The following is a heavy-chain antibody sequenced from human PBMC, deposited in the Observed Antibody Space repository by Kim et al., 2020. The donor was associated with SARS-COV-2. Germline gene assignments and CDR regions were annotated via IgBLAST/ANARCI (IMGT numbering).Heavy chain of an antibody. CDR1: GVTFSNYA. CDR3: AKNSYTAMFS. V-gene: IGHV3-23*01. D-gene: IGHD5-18*01. J-gene: IGHJ5*02. CDR2: ITASGGST. Sequence: GGSLRLSCAASGVTFSNYAMSWARRAPGKGLEWVTAITASGGSTYYADSVKGRFTISRDKSKNTLYLQMSSLRAEDTAVYYCAKNSYTAMFSWGQGTLVTVSS.